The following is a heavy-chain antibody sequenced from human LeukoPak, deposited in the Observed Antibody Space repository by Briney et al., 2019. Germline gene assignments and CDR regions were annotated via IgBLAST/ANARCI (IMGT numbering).Heavy chain of an antibody. CDR3: AGVWSSSWYGGFDP. Sequence: SVKVPCKASGGTFSSYAISWVRQAPGQGLEWMGGIIPIFGTANYAQKFQGRVTITTDESTSTAYMELSSLRSEDTAVYYCAGVWSSSWYGGFDPWGQGTLVTVSS. D-gene: IGHD6-13*01. CDR2: IIPIFGTA. J-gene: IGHJ5*02. V-gene: IGHV1-69*05. CDR1: GGTFSSYA.